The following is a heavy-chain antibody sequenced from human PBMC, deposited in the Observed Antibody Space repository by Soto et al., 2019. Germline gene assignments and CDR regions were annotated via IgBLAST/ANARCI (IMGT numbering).Heavy chain of an antibody. J-gene: IGHJ4*02. D-gene: IGHD2-21*02. CDR3: ARGGHMAVVTASLDY. V-gene: IGHV1-46*03. CDR2: IHPSGGST. CDR1: GYTFSTYY. Sequence: QVQLVQSGAEVKKPGASVKVSCKASGYTFSTYYLHWVRQAPGQGLEWMGIIHPSGGSTTYAQKSLGRVTMTRDTSTSTVFMELSSLRSEDTAVYYCARGGHMAVVTASLDYWGQGTLVTVSS.